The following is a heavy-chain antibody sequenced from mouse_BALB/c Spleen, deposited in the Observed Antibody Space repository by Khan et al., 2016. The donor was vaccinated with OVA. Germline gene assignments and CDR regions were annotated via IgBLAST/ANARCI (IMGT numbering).Heavy chain of an antibody. V-gene: IGHV9-3*02. Sequence: QIQLVQSGPELKKPGETVKISCTASGYTFTNYGMNWVKQSPGKGLKWMGWINTNTGEPTYAEEFKGRFAFSLDTSASPAYLQFNYIKNEDTATYFWSRSRWLRPPMDDWGQGTSVTVSA. CDR3: SRSRWLRPPMDD. CDR2: INTNTGEP. D-gene: IGHD2-2*01. CDR1: GYTFTNYG. J-gene: IGHJ4*01.